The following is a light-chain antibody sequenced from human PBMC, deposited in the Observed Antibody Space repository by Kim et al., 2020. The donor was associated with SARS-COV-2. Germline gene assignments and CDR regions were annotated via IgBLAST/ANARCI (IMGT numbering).Light chain of an antibody. V-gene: IGKV3-11*01. CDR3: QLRKNRLT. CDR1: LSVSPY. CDR2: DAS. J-gene: IGKJ4*02. Sequence: SLGAGETAARPCSDSLSVSPYLAQYKQEPGQAPRLLMTDASKRATALPARFSGSGSGTDFTLTNSSLDPVDSAVYYCQLRKNRLTSGEGTKVDIK.